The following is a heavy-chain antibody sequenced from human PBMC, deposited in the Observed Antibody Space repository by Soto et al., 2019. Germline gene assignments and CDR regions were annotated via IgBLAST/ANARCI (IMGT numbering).Heavy chain of an antibody. CDR2: IYYSGS. Sequence: SETLSLTCTVSGGSISSGDYYWSWIRQPPGKGLEWIGYIYYSGSYYNPSLKSRVTISVDTSKNQFSLKLSSVTAADTAVYYCASGESSSGDSSYFDYWGQGTLVTVSS. V-gene: IGHV4-30-4*01. CDR3: ASGESSSGDSSYFDY. CDR1: GGSISSGDYY. D-gene: IGHD2-15*01. J-gene: IGHJ4*02.